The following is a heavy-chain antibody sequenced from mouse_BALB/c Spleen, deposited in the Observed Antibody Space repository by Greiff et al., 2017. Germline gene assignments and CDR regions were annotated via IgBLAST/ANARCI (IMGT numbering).Heavy chain of an antibody. Sequence: VMLVESGPGLVAPSQSLSITCTVSGFSLTSYGVHWVRQPPGKGLEWLGVIWAGGSTNYNSALMSRLSISKDNSKSQVFLKMNSLQTDDTAMYYCAREIYYYGSSYAMDYWGQGTSVTVSS. CDR1: GFSLTSYG. CDR2: IWAGGST. CDR3: AREIYYYGSSYAMDY. D-gene: IGHD1-1*01. V-gene: IGHV2-9*02. J-gene: IGHJ4*01.